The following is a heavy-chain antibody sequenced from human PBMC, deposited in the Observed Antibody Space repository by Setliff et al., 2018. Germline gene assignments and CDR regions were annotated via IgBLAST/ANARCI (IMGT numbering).Heavy chain of an antibody. CDR1: EFTFSNYW. J-gene: IGHJ4*02. D-gene: IGHD1-26*01. Sequence: GGSLRLSCAASEFTFSNYWMSWVRQAPGKGLEWVSFFSGSGGDTFYADSVKGRFTISRDNSRNTLYLQMNSLRAEDTALYYCATYTGTHGFDFWGQGTLVTVSS. V-gene: IGHV3-23*01. CDR2: FSGSGGDT. CDR3: ATYTGTHGFDF.